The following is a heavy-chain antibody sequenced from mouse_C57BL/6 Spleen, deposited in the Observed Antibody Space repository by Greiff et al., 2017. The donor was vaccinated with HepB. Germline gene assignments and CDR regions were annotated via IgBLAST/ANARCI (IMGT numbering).Heavy chain of an antibody. V-gene: IGHV1-50*01. D-gene: IGHD1-1*02. Sequence: VQLQQPGAELVKPGASVKLSCKASGYTFTSYWMQWVKQRPGQGLEWIGEIDPSDSYTNYNQKFKGKATLTVDTSSSTAYMQLSSLTSEDSAVYYCARTLWSPFDYWGQGTTLTVSS. CDR1: GYTFTSYW. CDR2: IDPSDSYT. J-gene: IGHJ2*01. CDR3: ARTLWSPFDY.